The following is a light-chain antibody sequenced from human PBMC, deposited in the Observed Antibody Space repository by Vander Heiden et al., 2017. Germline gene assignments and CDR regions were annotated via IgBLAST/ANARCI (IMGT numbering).Light chain of an antibody. CDR1: QSVSSY. V-gene: IGKV3-11*01. CDR3: LRRSNWGNT. CDR2: DAS. Sequence: EIVLTQSPATLSLSPGERATLSCRASQSVSSYLAWYQQKPGQAPRLLIYDASNRATGIPARFSGSGSGTDFTLTISSLEPEDFAVYYCLRRSNWGNTFAPGAKLEI. J-gene: IGKJ2*01.